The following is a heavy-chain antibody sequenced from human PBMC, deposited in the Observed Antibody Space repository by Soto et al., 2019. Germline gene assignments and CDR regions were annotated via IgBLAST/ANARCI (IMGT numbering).Heavy chain of an antibody. J-gene: IGHJ4*02. D-gene: IGHD6-19*01. V-gene: IGHV3-23*01. Sequence: EVQLLESGGGLVQPGGSLRLSCAASGFTFSSYAMSWVRQAPGKGLEWVSAISGSGGSTYYADSVKGRFTISRDNSKNTLYLQMNSLRAEDTAVYYCAKPRAAGVAATGYFDYWGQGTLVTVSS. CDR3: AKPRAAGVAATGYFDY. CDR2: ISGSGGST. CDR1: GFTFSSYA.